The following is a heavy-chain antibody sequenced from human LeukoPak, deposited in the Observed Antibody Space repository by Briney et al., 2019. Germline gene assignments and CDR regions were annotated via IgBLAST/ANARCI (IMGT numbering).Heavy chain of an antibody. J-gene: IGHJ4*02. V-gene: IGHV1-69*06. CDR2: IIPLSGTT. CDR1: GGTLSNHA. CDR3: ARPRSSNWDVFDY. D-gene: IGHD2-2*01. Sequence: PSVKVSCKASGGTLSNHAINWVRQAPGQGLEWMGSIIPLSGTTNYAQEFQGRVTVSADMSSSTAYMDLSSLRSDDTAVYYCARPRSSNWDVFDYWGQGTLVTVSS.